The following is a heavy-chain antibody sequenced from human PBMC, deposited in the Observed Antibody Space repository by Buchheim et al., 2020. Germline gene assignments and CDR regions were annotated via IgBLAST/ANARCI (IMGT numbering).Heavy chain of an antibody. CDR1: GYTFTSYY. CDR3: ARDQTLVVPAGWAYYYYGMDV. D-gene: IGHD2-2*01. J-gene: IGHJ6*02. Sequence: QVQLVQSGAEVKKPGASVKVSCKASGYTFTSYYMHWVRQAPGQGLEWMGIINPSGGSTSYAQKFQGRVTMTRDTSTSTDYMELSSLRSEDTAVYYCARDQTLVVPAGWAYYYYGMDVWGQGTT. V-gene: IGHV1-46*01. CDR2: INPSGGST.